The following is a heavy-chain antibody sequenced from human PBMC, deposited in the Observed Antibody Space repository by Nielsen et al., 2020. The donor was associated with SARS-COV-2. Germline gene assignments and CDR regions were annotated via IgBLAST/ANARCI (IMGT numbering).Heavy chain of an antibody. CDR1: GFTFSSYW. D-gene: IGHD6-13*01. J-gene: IGHJ3*02. CDR3: ARVRVREQLVDDDAFDI. CDR2: INSDGSST. Sequence: GESLKIYCAASGFTFSSYWMHWVRQAPGKGLVWVSRINSDGSSTSYADSVKGRFTISRDNAKNTLYLQMNSLRAEDTAVYYCARVRVREQLVDDDAFDIWGQGTMVTVSS. V-gene: IGHV3-74*01.